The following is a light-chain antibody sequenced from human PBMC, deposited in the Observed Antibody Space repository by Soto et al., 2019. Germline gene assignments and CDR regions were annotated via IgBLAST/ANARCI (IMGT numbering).Light chain of an antibody. Sequence: DIQLTQSPSFLSASVGDRVTITCRAGQGISSYLAWYQQKPGKAPKLLIYAASTLQSGVPSRFSGSGSGTEFTLTICSLQPEDFATYYCQQLNSYPITFGQGTRLEIK. CDR3: QQLNSYPIT. J-gene: IGKJ5*01. CDR1: QGISSY. CDR2: AAS. V-gene: IGKV1-9*01.